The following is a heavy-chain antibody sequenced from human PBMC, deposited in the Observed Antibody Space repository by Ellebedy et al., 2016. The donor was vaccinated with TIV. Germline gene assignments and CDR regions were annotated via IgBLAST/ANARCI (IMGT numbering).Heavy chain of an antibody. Sequence: PGGSLRLSCAASGFTFSSYAMHWVRQAPGKGLEYVSAISSNGGSTYYADSVKGRFTISRDNSKNTLYLQMSSLRAEDTAVYYCAKGYYGSGSAIDYWGQGTLVTVSS. CDR1: GFTFSSYA. CDR3: AKGYYGSGSAIDY. CDR2: ISSNGGST. V-gene: IGHV3-64D*06. J-gene: IGHJ4*02. D-gene: IGHD3-10*01.